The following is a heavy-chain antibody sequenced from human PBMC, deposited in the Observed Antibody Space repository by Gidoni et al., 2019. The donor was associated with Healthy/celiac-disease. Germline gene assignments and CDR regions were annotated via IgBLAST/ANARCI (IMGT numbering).Heavy chain of an antibody. Sequence: EVQLLESGGGLVQPGGSLRLSCAASGFTFSSYAMSWVRQAPGKGLEWVSAISGSGGSTYYADSVKGRFTISRDNSKNTLYLQMNSLRAEDTAVYYCAKDCVPDYDFWSGNFSGYYYYGMDVWGQGTTVTVSS. V-gene: IGHV3-23*01. J-gene: IGHJ6*02. D-gene: IGHD3-3*01. CDR1: GFTFSSYA. CDR3: AKDCVPDYDFWSGNFSGYYYYGMDV. CDR2: ISGSGGST.